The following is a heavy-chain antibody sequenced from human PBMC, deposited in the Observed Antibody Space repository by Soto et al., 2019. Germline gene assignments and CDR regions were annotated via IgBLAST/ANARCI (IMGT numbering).Heavy chain of an antibody. J-gene: IGHJ4*01. CDR3: VTDGGNYDFDY. CDR1: GFTLTSSA. D-gene: IGHD1-26*01. V-gene: IGHV1-58*01. Sequence: GASVKVSCKASGFTLTSSAFQWVRQARGQRLEWIGWIAVGSGYTNYAQRFQDRVTLTRDTSTRTVYMQVRRLTSEDTATYYCVTDGGNYDFDYWGHGTLVTVSS. CDR2: IAVGSGYT.